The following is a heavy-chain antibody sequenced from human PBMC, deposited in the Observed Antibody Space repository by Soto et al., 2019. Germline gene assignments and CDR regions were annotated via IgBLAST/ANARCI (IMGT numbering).Heavy chain of an antibody. CDR3: AILYSSSSAGMDV. V-gene: IGHV5-10-1*01. CDR2: IDPSDSHT. Sequence: PGESLKISCKGSGCSITSYWISWVRQMSGKGLEWMGRIDPSDSHTNYSPSFQGHVTISADKSIRTAYLQWSSLKASDTAMYYCAILYSSSSAGMDVWGQGTTVTVSS. J-gene: IGHJ6*02. D-gene: IGHD6-6*01. CDR1: GCSITSYW.